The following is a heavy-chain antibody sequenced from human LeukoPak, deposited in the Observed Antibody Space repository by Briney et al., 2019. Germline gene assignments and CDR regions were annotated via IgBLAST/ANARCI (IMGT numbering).Heavy chain of an antibody. J-gene: IGHJ1*01. CDR1: GGTFSSYA. CDR3: ARDSSEFRSLIPH. V-gene: IGHV1-69*13. Sequence: GASVKVSCKASGGTFSSYAISWVRQAPGQGLEWMGGITPLFGTAKYAQKFQGRVTITADESTSTAYMELSSLRSEGTAVYYCARDSSEFRSLIPHWGQGTLVTVSS. CDR2: ITPLFGTA. D-gene: IGHD2-21*01.